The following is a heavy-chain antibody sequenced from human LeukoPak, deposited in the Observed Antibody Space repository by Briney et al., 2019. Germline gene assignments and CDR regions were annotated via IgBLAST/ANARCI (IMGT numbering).Heavy chain of an antibody. CDR2: IKQDGSEK. V-gene: IGHV3-7*01. Sequence: GGSLRLSGAASGFTFSSYWMSWVRQAPGKGLEWVANIKQDGSEKYYVDSVKGRFTISRDNAKNSLYLQMNSLRAEDTAVYYCASEQLLYKSDAFDIWGQGTMVTVSS. D-gene: IGHD2-2*02. CDR3: ASEQLLYKSDAFDI. J-gene: IGHJ3*02. CDR1: GFTFSSYW.